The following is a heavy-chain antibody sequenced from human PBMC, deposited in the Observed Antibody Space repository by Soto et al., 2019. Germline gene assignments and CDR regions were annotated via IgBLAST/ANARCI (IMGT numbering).Heavy chain of an antibody. CDR1: GYTFTGYY. CDR2: INPNSGGT. V-gene: IGHV1-2*02. J-gene: IGHJ4*02. Sequence: GASVKVSCKASGYTFTGYYMHWVRQAPGQGLERMGWINPNSGGTNYAQKFQGRVTMTRDTSISTAYMELSRLRSDDTAVYYCARGYCGGDCYPYLFDYWGQGXLVTVS. CDR3: ARGYCGGDCYPYLFDY. D-gene: IGHD2-21*02.